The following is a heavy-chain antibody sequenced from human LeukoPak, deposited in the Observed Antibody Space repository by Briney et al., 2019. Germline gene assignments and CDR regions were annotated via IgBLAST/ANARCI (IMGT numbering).Heavy chain of an antibody. CDR2: ISSSSSYI. J-gene: IGHJ4*02. Sequence: PGGSLRLSCAASGFTFSSYSMNWVRQAPGKGLEWVSSISSSSSYIYYADSVKGRFTISRDNAKNSLYLQMNSLRAEDTAVYYCARANNDFWSGYYDFDYWGQGTLSPSPQ. CDR1: GFTFSSYS. V-gene: IGHV3-21*01. CDR3: ARANNDFWSGYYDFDY. D-gene: IGHD3-3*01.